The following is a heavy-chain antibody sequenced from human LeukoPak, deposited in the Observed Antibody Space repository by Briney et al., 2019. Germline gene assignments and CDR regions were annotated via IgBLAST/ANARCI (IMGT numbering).Heavy chain of an antibody. CDR3: AGGARRQQPFDY. V-gene: IGHV3-66*01. Sequence: GWSLRLSCAASEFTVSSNYMNWVRQAPGKGLEWVSVIYSGGSTYYADSVKGRFTISRDNSKNTLYLQMNSLRAEDTAVYYCAGGARRQQPFDYWGQGTLVPSPQ. CDR1: EFTVSSNY. D-gene: IGHD6-13*01. CDR2: IYSGGST. J-gene: IGHJ4*02.